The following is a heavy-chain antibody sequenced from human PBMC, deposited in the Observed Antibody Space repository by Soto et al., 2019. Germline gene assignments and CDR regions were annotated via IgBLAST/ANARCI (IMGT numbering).Heavy chain of an antibody. J-gene: IGHJ5*02. CDR2: INHSGSP. D-gene: IGHD3-22*01. V-gene: IGHV4-30-2*01. Sequence: PSETLSLTCGVSGDTISTGGYSWAWIRQPPGKALEWIGQINHSGSPHYNPSLESRVIISADRPNNQLSLRLSSVTAADTAVYYCARTYYYDSSGYYYPRGAWFDPWGQGTLVTVSS. CDR3: ARTYYYDSSGYYYPRGAWFDP. CDR1: GDTISTGGYS.